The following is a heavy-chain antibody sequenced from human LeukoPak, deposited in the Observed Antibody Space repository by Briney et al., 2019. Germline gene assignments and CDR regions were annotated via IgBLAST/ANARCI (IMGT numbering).Heavy chain of an antibody. CDR2: IYHSGST. Sequence: SETLSLTCAVSGDFITKSVWWIWVSQTPGKRLEWIGDIYHSGSTNSNPSLKSRVTLSLDKSKNQFSLKLSSVTAADTAVYYCARGGSHLWQPFDSWGQGTLVTVSS. CDR1: GDFITKSVW. V-gene: IGHV4-4*02. J-gene: IGHJ4*02. CDR3: ARGGSHLWQPFDS. D-gene: IGHD5-18*01.